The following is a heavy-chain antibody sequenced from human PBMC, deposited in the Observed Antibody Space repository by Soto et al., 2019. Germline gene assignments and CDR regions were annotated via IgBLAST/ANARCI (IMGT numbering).Heavy chain of an antibody. CDR1: GFTFSSYG. V-gene: IGHV3-33*01. CDR2: IWYDGSNK. CDR3: ARDATWATPNYYGMDV. Sequence: PGGSLRLSCAASGFTFSSYGIHWVRPAPGKGLEWVAVIWYDGSNKYYADSVKGRFTISRDNSKNTLYLQMNSLRAEDTAVYYCARDATWATPNYYGMDVWGQGTTVTVSS. D-gene: IGHD5-12*01. J-gene: IGHJ6*02.